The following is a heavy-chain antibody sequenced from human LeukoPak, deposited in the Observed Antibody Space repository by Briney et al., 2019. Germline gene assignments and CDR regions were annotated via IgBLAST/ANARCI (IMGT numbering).Heavy chain of an antibody. CDR1: GFTFRNYY. D-gene: IGHD2-8*01. V-gene: IGHV3-74*01. CDR2: ISGDGSSI. Sequence: GGSLRLSCVASGFTFRNYYMHWVRQVPGKGLVWVSRISGDGSSIFYADSVKGRFTISRDNAKNSLYVQMNSLRADDSAVYYCARSSNGVYIQWGQGTLVTVSS. J-gene: IGHJ4*02. CDR3: ARSSNGVYIQ.